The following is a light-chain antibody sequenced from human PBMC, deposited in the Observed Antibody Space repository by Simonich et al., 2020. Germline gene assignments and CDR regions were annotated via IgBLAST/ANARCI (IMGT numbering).Light chain of an antibody. J-gene: IGLJ2*01. Sequence: QSALTQPASVSGSPGHSITISCTGTSSDVGGYNFFSWYQQHPGKAPKLMIYDVSKRPSGVSNRFSGSKAGNTASLTISGLQAEDEADYYCSSYTSSSSVVFGGGTKLTVL. CDR1: SSDVGGYNF. CDR2: DVS. V-gene: IGLV2-14*01. CDR3: SSYTSSSSVV.